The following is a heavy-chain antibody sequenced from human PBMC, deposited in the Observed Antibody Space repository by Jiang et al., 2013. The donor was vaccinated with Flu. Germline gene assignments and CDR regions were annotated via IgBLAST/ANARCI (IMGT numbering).Heavy chain of an antibody. Sequence: GAEVKKPGASVKVSCKVSGYTLAELAMHWVRQAPGKGLEWMGGFDPENGETIYTQKLQGRVIMTEDTSTDTAYMELSSLKSEDTAVYYCATMGWIAARSGFDFWGQGTLVTVSS. CDR3: ATMGWIAARSGFDF. CDR1: GYTLAELA. J-gene: IGHJ4*02. CDR2: FDPENGET. D-gene: IGHD6-6*01. V-gene: IGHV1-24*01.